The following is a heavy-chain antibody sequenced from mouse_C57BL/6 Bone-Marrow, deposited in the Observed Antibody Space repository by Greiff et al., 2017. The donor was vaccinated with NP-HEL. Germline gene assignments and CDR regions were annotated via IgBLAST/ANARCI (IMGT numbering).Heavy chain of an antibody. V-gene: IGHV1-42*01. CDR3: ARGIYYGNP. CDR2: INPSTGGT. D-gene: IGHD2-1*01. CDR1: GYSFTGYY. Sequence: EVQLQQSGPELVKPGASVKISCKASGYSFTGYYMNWVKQSPEKSLEWIGEINPSTGGTTYNQKFKAKATLTVDKSSSTAYMQLKSLTSEDSAVYYCARGIYYGNPWGQGTTLTVSS. J-gene: IGHJ2*01.